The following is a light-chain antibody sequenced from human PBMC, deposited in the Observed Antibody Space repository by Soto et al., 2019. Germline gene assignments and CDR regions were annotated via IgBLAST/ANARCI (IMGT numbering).Light chain of an antibody. V-gene: IGKV3-15*01. CDR1: QSVSNN. Sequence: EIVMTQSPATLSVSPGERATLSCRASQSVSNNVAWYQQKPGQAPRLLIYNASTRATGIPARFSGSGSGTEFTLTISSLQSEDFAVYYCQQYNNWPPGTFGPGTKVDIK. CDR3: QQYNNWPPGT. J-gene: IGKJ3*01. CDR2: NAS.